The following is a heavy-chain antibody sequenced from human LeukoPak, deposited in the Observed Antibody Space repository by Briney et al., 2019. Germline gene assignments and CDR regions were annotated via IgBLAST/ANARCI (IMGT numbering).Heavy chain of an antibody. CDR3: ARAGGTAQKYDY. V-gene: IGHV4-39*07. Sequence: SETLSLTCTVSGGSISSSSYYWGWIRQPPGKGLEWIGSIYYSGSTYYNPSLKSRVTISVDTSKNQFSLKLSSVTAADTAVYYCARAGGTAQKYDYWGQGTLVTVSS. CDR2: IYYSGST. CDR1: GGSISSSSYY. D-gene: IGHD1/OR15-1a*01. J-gene: IGHJ4*02.